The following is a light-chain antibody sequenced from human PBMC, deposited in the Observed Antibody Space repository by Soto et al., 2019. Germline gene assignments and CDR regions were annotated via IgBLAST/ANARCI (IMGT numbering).Light chain of an antibody. CDR1: SSDVGSYNL. CDR3: SSFTTSSTLVV. CDR2: EGS. J-gene: IGLJ2*01. V-gene: IGLV2-14*02. Sequence: QSVLTQPASVSGSPGQSITISCTGTSSDVGSYNLVSWYQQHPGKAPKLMIYEGSKRPSGVSSRFSGSKSGNTASLTISGLQTEDEADYYCSSFTTSSTLVVFGGGTKLTVL.